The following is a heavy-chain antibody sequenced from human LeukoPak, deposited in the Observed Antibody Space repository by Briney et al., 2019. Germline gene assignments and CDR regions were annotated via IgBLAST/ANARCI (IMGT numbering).Heavy chain of an antibody. Sequence: GGSLRLSCSASGFTFSSYAMHWVRHAPGKGLEYVSAVSSHGDNTYYADSVKGRFTISRDNSKNTLYLQMSSLRAEDTSVYYCRTGSGMGTFDYWGQGTLVTVSS. CDR2: VSSHGDNT. V-gene: IGHV3-64D*06. D-gene: IGHD3-10*01. J-gene: IGHJ4*02. CDR3: RTGSGMGTFDY. CDR1: GFTFSSYA.